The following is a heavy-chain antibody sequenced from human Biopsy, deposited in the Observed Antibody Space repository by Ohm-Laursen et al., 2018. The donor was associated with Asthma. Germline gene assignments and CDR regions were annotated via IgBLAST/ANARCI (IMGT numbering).Heavy chain of an antibody. J-gene: IGHJ3*02. V-gene: IGHV1-3*01. CDR1: GYTFINYA. CDR2: INAANGNT. CDR3: ARTYFDFLTGQVHDAFAM. Sequence: ASVKVSCKASGYTFINYAIHWVRQAPGHSLEWMGWINAANGNTKYSQKFQGRLTISRDTSASTAYMDLSSLRYEDTAVYYCARTYFDFLTGQVHDAFAMWGQGTMVTASS. D-gene: IGHD3-9*01.